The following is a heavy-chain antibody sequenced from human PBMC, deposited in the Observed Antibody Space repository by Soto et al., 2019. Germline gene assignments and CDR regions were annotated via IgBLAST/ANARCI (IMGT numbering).Heavy chain of an antibody. CDR3: ARGGPRYYYFYGMHV. D-gene: IGHD2-15*01. Sequence: VESLKISCKGSGYIFSSCWIRCCLQMAAKDLYWKGIIYPGDSDPRYSTSFQGQLTISANKSISTAYLQWSSLKASDTAMYYCARGGPRYYYFYGMHVLGQGTTATVSS. V-gene: IGHV5-51*01. J-gene: IGHJ6*02. CDR1: GYIFSSCW. CDR2: IYPGDSDP.